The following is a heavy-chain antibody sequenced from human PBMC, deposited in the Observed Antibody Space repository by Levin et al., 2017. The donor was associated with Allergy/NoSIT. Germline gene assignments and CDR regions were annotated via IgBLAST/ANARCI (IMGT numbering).Heavy chain of an antibody. CDR1: GNIFTDHY. J-gene: IGHJ4*02. V-gene: IGHV1-2*06. CDR2: VHSNSGGR. D-gene: IGHD5-24*01. Sequence: GESLKISCKASGNIFTDHYINWVRQAPGQGLEWMGRVHSNSGGRKYAQKFQDRVTMTRDTSISTAYMELTRLTLDDTAVYYCARDIGGDGYSHFDYWGQGTPVTVST. CDR3: ARDIGGDGYSHFDY.